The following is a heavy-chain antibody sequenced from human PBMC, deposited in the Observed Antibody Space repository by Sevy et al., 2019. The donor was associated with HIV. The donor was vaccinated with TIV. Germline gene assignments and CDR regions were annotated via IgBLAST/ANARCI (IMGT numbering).Heavy chain of an antibody. CDR2: IRYDGSHK. Sequence: GGSLRLSCAASGFSFSSYDMHWVRQAPGMGLEWVAVIRYDGSHKHYGDSVKGRLTISRDNSKNALYLQMSSLRAEDTAVYYCAREKVDTSLIFVEYYGMDVWGQGTTVTVSS. V-gene: IGHV3-33*01. J-gene: IGHJ6*02. D-gene: IGHD5-18*01. CDR1: GFSFSSYD. CDR3: AREKVDTSLIFVEYYGMDV.